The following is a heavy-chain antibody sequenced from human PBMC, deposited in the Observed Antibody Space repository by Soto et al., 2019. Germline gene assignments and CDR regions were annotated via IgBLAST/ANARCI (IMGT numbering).Heavy chain of an antibody. Sequence: PGGSLRLSCAASGFTFSSYSMNWVRQAPGKGLEWVSYISSSSSTIYYADSVKGRFTISRDNAKNSLYLQMNSLRDEDTAVYYCASLRHYDSSGYFDYWGQGTLVTVSS. J-gene: IGHJ4*02. CDR2: ISSSSSTI. D-gene: IGHD3-22*01. CDR1: GFTFSSYS. V-gene: IGHV3-48*02. CDR3: ASLRHYDSSGYFDY.